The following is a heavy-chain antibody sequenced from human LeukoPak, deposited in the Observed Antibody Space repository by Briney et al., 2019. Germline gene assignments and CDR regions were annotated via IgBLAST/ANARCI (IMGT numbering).Heavy chain of an antibody. CDR2: INPSGGST. J-gene: IGHJ4*02. CDR3: ARDRAKSAYFDY. CDR1: GYTFTRYY. D-gene: IGHD6-25*01. V-gene: IGHV1-46*01. Sequence: GASVRVSCKASGYTFTRYYMHWVRQAPEQGLEWMGIINPSGGSTSYAQKFQGRVTMTRDTSTSTVYMELSSLRSEDTAVYYCARDRAKSAYFDYWGQGTLFTVSS.